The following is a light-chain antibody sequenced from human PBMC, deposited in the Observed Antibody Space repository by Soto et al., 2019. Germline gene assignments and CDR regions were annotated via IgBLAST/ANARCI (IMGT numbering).Light chain of an antibody. CDR2: DAS. V-gene: IGKV1-5*01. J-gene: IGKJ1*01. CDR1: QSIGRW. Sequence: DIQMTQSPSTLSASVGDTVTVTCRASQSIGRWLAWYQQKPGKAPKILIFDASTLENGVPARFSGRRSGPEFSLTISSLQPDDFATYYCQQYYSYWTFGQGTKVDI. CDR3: QQYYSYWT.